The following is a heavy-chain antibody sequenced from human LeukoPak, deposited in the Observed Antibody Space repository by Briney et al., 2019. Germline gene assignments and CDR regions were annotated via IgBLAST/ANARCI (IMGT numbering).Heavy chain of an antibody. CDR3: ASGSGSYYDY. Sequence: PGGSLRLSCAASGFTISSYAMHWVRQAPGKGLEWVAVISYDGSNKYYADSVKGRFTISRDNSKNTLYLQMNSLRAEDTAVYYCASGSGSYYDYWGQGTLVTVSS. V-gene: IGHV3-30-3*01. J-gene: IGHJ4*02. CDR1: GFTISSYA. CDR2: ISYDGSNK. D-gene: IGHD1-26*01.